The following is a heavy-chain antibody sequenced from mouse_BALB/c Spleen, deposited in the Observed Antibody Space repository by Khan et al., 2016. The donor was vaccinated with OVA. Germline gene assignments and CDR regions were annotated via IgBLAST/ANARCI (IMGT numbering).Heavy chain of an antibody. Sequence: EVELVESGGGLVKPGGSLKLSCVASGFTFSDYYMYWVRQTPEKRLDWVATISDGGIYTYYPDSVKGRFTISRDDAKNNLFLQMSSLKSEDTAMFYCVRGDYGNPFAYWGQGTLVTVSA. CDR3: VRGDYGNPFAY. CDR1: GFTFSDYY. D-gene: IGHD2-1*01. CDR2: ISDGGIYT. V-gene: IGHV5-4*02. J-gene: IGHJ3*01.